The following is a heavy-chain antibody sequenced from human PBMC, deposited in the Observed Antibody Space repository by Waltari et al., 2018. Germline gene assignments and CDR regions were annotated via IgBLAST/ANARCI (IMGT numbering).Heavy chain of an antibody. J-gene: IGHJ4*02. D-gene: IGHD6-6*01. CDR2: ISGSGGST. CDR3: AKEQLVRGLGYY. V-gene: IGHV3-23*01. CDR1: GYTVSGYA. Sequence: EVQLLESGGGLVQPGGSLRLSYAASGYTVSGYARRWVRQAPGKGLEWVSAISGSGGSTYYADSVKGRFTISRDNSKNTLYLQMNSLRAEDTAVYYCAKEQLVRGLGYYWGQGTLVTVSS.